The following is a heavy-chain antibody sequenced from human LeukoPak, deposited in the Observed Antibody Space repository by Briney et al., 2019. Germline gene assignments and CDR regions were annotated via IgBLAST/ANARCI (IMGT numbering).Heavy chain of an antibody. J-gene: IGHJ4*02. V-gene: IGHV3-30*04. Sequence: GGSLRLSCAASGFTFSSYAIHWVRQAPGKGLEWVAVTVFDGSNENYADSVKGRFTISRDNSKNTVYLQMSGLRPEDTAVYYCARAPGGRSWYYFDYWGQGTLVTVSS. CDR1: GFTFSSYA. CDR3: ARAPGGRSWYYFDY. CDR2: TVFDGSNE. D-gene: IGHD6-13*01.